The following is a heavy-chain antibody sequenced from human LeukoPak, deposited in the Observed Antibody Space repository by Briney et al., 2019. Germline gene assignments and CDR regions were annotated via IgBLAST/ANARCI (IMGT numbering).Heavy chain of an antibody. D-gene: IGHD3-22*01. CDR3: ARVWYIIGVGKFDY. Sequence: ASVKVSCKASGYSLTSHGISWVRQAPGQGLEWMGWISGYNGDTNFAEKFKGRVTMTTDTSTSTAYMELRSLRSDDTAMYYCARVWYIIGVGKFDYWGQGTLVTVSS. J-gene: IGHJ4*02. CDR2: ISGYNGDT. CDR1: GYSLTSHG. V-gene: IGHV1-18*01.